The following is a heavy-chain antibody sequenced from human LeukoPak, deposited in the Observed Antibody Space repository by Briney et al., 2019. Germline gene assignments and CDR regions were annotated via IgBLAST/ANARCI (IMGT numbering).Heavy chain of an antibody. CDR1: GGTFSSYA. Sequence: GASVKVSCKASGGTFSSYAISWVRQAPGQGLEWMGGIIPIFGTANYAQKFQGRVTITTDESTSTAYMELSSLRSEDTAVYYCARVYDSSGYGGLDYWGQGTLVTVSS. V-gene: IGHV1-69*05. CDR3: ARVYDSSGYGGLDY. J-gene: IGHJ4*02. D-gene: IGHD3-22*01. CDR2: IIPIFGTA.